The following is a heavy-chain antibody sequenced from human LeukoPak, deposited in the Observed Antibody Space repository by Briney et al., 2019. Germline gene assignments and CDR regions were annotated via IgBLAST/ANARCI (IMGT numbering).Heavy chain of an antibody. CDR1: GYTFTSYD. CDR2: MNPNSGNT. CDR3: AIRPSCGSNSCYRDRPFDY. J-gene: IGHJ4*02. D-gene: IGHD2-2*01. Sequence: GASVKASCKASGYTFTSYDINWVRQATGQGLEWMGWMNPNSGNTGYALKFQGRVTITRNTSISTAYMELNSLRSEDTAVYYCAIRPSCGSNSCYRDRPFDYWGQGTLVTVSS. V-gene: IGHV1-8*03.